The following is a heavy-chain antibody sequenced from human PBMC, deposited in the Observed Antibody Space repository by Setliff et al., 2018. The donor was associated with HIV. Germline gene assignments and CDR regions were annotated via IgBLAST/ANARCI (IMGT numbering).Heavy chain of an antibody. CDR2: FDPEDGET. J-gene: IGHJ4*02. CDR1: GYTLSEVS. Sequence: ASVKVSCKVSGYTLSEVSMHWVRQAPGKGLEWMGGFDPEDGETIYAQKFQGRVTMTEDTSTDTAHMELRSLRSEDTAVYYCVIGSAARPFDYWGQGTLVTVSS. CDR3: VIGSAARPFDY. D-gene: IGHD6-6*01. V-gene: IGHV1-24*01.